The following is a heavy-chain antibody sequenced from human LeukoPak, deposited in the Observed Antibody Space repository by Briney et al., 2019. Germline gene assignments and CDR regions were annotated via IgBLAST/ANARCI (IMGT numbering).Heavy chain of an antibody. CDR3: ARWLGYCSSTSCYGRGGSSGYYYYYMDV. D-gene: IGHD2-2*01. CDR2: ISSSSSYI. Sequence: PGGSLRLSCAASGFTLSSYSMNWVRQAPGKGLEWVSSISSSSSYIYYADSVKGRFTISRDNAKNSLYLQMNSLRAEDTAVYYCARWLGYCSSTSCYGRGGSSGYYYYYMDVWGKGTTVTVSS. CDR1: GFTLSSYS. V-gene: IGHV3-21*01. J-gene: IGHJ6*03.